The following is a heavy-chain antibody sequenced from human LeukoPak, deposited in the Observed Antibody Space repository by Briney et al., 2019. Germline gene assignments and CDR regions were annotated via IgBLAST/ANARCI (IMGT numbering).Heavy chain of an antibody. CDR2: IKQDGSEK. Sequence: GGSLRLSCAASGFTFSSYWMSWVRQAPGKGLEWVANIKQDGSEKYYVDSVKGRFTISRDNAKNSLYLQMNSLRAEDTAVYYCARAGVDILTGRDFDYWGQGTLVTVSS. J-gene: IGHJ4*02. D-gene: IGHD3-9*01. CDR3: ARAGVDILTGRDFDY. CDR1: GFTFSSYW. V-gene: IGHV3-7*01.